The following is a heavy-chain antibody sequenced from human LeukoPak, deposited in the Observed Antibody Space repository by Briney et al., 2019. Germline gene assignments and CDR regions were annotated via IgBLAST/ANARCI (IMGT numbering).Heavy chain of an antibody. CDR2: ISGSGGST. CDR3: AKGERYCSSTSCSGEIGY. J-gene: IGHJ4*02. V-gene: IGHV3-23*01. D-gene: IGHD2-2*01. CDR1: GITLSNYG. Sequence: GSLRLSCAVSGITLSNYGMSWVRQAPGKGLEWVSAISGSGGSTYYADSVKGRFTISRDNSKNTLYLQMNSLRAEDTAVYYCAKGERYCSSTSCSGEIGYWGQGTLVTVSS.